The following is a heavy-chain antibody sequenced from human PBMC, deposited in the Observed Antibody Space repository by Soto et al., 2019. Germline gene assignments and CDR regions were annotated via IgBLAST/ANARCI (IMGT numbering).Heavy chain of an antibody. CDR3: ARDAGLGYCSSTSCYRRGEGFDY. CDR2: INPNSGGT. V-gene: IGHV1-2*02. CDR1: GYTFTGYY. J-gene: IGHJ4*02. Sequence: GASVKVSCKASGYTFTGYYMHWVRQAPGQGLEWMGWINPNSGGTNYAQKFQGRVTMTRDTSISTAYMELSRLRSDDTAVYYCARDAGLGYCSSTSCYRRGEGFDYWGQGTLVTVS. D-gene: IGHD2-2*02.